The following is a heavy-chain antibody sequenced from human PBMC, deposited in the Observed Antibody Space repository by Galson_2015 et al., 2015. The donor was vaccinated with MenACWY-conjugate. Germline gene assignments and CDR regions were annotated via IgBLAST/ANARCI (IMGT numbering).Heavy chain of an antibody. J-gene: IGHJ5*02. D-gene: IGHD6-25*01. Sequence: VTLSRACAVSGGSDSKSGLRWLRHPPGQGLERMASSYYSGTTNYNPSLKSQDTISVDTSKNKFPLKLTSVPAAYTAMYYCAQGGGIAASGHNWFDPWGQGTLVIVSS. CDR2: SYYSGTT. V-gene: IGHV4-59*02. CDR3: AQGGGIAASGHNWFDP. CDR1: GGSDSKSG.